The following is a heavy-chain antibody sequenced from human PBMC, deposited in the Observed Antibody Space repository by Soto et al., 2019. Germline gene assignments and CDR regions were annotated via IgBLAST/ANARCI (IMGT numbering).Heavy chain of an antibody. CDR1: GFSISRYW. D-gene: IGHD1-1*01. V-gene: IGHV3-7*05. CDR2: IDQDGTEN. Sequence: DVQLVESGGGLVQPGGSLRVSCGASGFSISRYWMSWVRRAPGQGLEWVGNIDQDGTENFYAGSVRGRFTISRDNAMNSLYLQMDSLTAEDTAVYFCARDRGTGYYGQDNWGMDVWGQGPTVTVSS. CDR3: ARDRGTGYYGQDNWGMDV. J-gene: IGHJ6*02.